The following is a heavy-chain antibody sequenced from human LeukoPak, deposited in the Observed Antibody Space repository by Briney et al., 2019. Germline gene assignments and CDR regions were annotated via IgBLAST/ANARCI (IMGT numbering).Heavy chain of an antibody. Sequence: AGGSLRLSCAASGFTFSSYSMNWVRQAPGKGLEWVSSISSSGSYTSYPDSVKGRFTISRDNAKNALFLQMNSLRAEDTAVYYCARVGCRGGSCSSRGDYYYGMEVWGQGTTVTVSS. D-gene: IGHD2-15*01. CDR1: GFTFSSYS. CDR3: ARVGCRGGSCSSRGDYYYGMEV. CDR2: ISSSGSYT. V-gene: IGHV3-21*01. J-gene: IGHJ6*02.